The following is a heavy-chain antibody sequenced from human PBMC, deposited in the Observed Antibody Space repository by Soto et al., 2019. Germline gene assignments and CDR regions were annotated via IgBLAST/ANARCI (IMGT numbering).Heavy chain of an antibody. CDR2: ISGFGGTT. D-gene: IGHD2-15*01. CDR3: ARDATGMVGRPNTSWFDP. CDR1: GFTFSNYA. Sequence: VQLLESGGGLVQPGGSLRLSCAASGFTFSNYAMSWVRQAPGKGPEWVSGISGFGGTTYYSDSVKGRFIISRDRSTNTRFLQMNSLTAEDTGVYYCARDATGMVGRPNTSWFDPWGQGTLVTVSS. J-gene: IGHJ5*02. V-gene: IGHV3-23*01.